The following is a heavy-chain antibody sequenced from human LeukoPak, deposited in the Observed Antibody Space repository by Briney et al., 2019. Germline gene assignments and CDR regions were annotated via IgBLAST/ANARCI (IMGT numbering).Heavy chain of an antibody. D-gene: IGHD1-26*01. CDR2: TRNKANSYIT. V-gene: IGHV3-72*01. CDR3: ASIRGTFGY. Sequence: GGSLRLSCAPSGFTLSDHFLDWVRQAPGEGREWIGRTRNKANSYITEYAASVKGRFTISRDDSKNSLYLQMSSLKTDDTAMYYCASIRGTFGYWGQGTLVTVSS. J-gene: IGHJ4*02. CDR1: GFTLSDHF.